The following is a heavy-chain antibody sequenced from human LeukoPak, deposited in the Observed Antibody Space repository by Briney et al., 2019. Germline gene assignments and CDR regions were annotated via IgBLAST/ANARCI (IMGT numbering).Heavy chain of an antibody. J-gene: IGHJ4*02. CDR1: GFTFDDYA. CDR2: ISWNSGSI. CDR3: ARDGATYGYSYVLDY. Sequence: GGSLRLSCAASGFTFDDYAMHWARQAPGKGLEWVSGISWNSGSIGYADSVKGRFTISRDNAKTSLYLQMNSLRAEDTAVYYCARDGATYGYSYVLDYWGQGTLVTVSS. D-gene: IGHD5-18*01. V-gene: IGHV3-9*01.